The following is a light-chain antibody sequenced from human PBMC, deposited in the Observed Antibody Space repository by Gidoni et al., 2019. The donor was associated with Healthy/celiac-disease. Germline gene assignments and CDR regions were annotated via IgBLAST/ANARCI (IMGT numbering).Light chain of an antibody. J-gene: IGLJ2*01. CDR1: SSNMGSNT. CDR2: SNN. V-gene: IGLV1-44*01. CDR3: AAWDDSLNGLA. Sequence: QSVLTQPPSASGTPGPRVTISCSGSSSNMGSNTVNWYQQLPGTAPKLLIYSNNQRPSGVPDRFSGSKSGTSASLAISGLQSEDEADYYCAAWDDSLNGLAFGGGTKLTVL.